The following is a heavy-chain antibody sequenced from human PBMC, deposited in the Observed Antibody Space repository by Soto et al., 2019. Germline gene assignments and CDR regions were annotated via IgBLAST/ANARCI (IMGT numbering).Heavy chain of an antibody. Sequence: SPTLSLPCAISGDSVSSNSDAWNWIRQSPSRGLEWLGRTYYRSKWYNDYAVSVRSRITINPDTSKNQFSLQLNSVTPEDTAVYYCAREINGVCQGCNWFDPRGQGTLVTVSS. CDR2: TYYRSKWYN. J-gene: IGHJ5*02. D-gene: IGHD2-8*01. CDR3: AREINGVCQGCNWFDP. CDR1: GDSVSSNSDA. V-gene: IGHV6-1*01.